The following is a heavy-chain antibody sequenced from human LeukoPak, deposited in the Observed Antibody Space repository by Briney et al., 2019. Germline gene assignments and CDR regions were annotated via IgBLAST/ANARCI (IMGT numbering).Heavy chain of an antibody. CDR3: ARLRVTGTLYYFDY. D-gene: IGHD1-7*01. CDR2: FYYSGST. V-gene: IGHV4-59*01. Sequence: SETLSLTCTVSGGSISSYYWSWIRQPPGKGLEWIGYFYYSGSTNYNPSLKSRVTMSVDTSKNQFSLKLSSVIAADTAVYYCARLRVTGTLYYFDYWGQGTLVTVSS. J-gene: IGHJ4*02. CDR1: GGSISSYY.